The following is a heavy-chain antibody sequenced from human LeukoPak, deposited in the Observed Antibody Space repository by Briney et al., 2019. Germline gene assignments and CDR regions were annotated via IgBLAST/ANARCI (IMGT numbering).Heavy chain of an antibody. D-gene: IGHD2-2*01. J-gene: IGHJ4*02. V-gene: IGHV3-33*01. CDR3: ARDYCSTTTCLDY. CDR1: GFTFSNYG. Sequence: GGSLRLSCAASGFTFSNYGMQWVRQAPGQGLEWVAVIWYDESKKYYADSVKGRFIISRDDSKNTLYLQMNSLRAEDTALYYCARDYCSTTTCLDYWGRGTLVTVSP. CDR2: IWYDESKK.